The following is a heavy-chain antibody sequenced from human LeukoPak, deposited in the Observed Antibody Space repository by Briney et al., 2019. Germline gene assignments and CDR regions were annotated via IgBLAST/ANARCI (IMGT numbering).Heavy chain of an antibody. CDR3: ARGRTYYYDSSGYFDY. D-gene: IGHD3-22*01. J-gene: IGHJ4*02. CDR2: ISGSGGST. V-gene: IGHV3-23*01. CDR1: GFTFSSYA. Sequence: GGSLRLSCAASGFTFSSYAMSWVRQAPRKGLEWVSAISGSGGSTYYADSVKGRFTISRDNSKNTLYLQMNSLRAEDTAVYYCARGRTYYYDSSGYFDYWGQGTLVTVSS.